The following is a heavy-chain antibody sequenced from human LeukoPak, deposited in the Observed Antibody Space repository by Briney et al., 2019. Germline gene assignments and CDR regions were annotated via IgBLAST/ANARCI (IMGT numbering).Heavy chain of an antibody. Sequence: GGSLRLSCVTSGFSVSNNYMSWVRQAPGKGLEWVTIISYDGSNKYYADSVKGRFTISRDNSKNTLYLQMNSLRAEDTAVYYCAREYANYYDSGGYYDTLPYYYGMDVWGQGTTVTVSS. CDR1: GFSVSNNY. D-gene: IGHD3-22*01. CDR2: ISYDGSNK. CDR3: AREYANYYDSGGYYDTLPYYYGMDV. J-gene: IGHJ6*02. V-gene: IGHV3-30-3*01.